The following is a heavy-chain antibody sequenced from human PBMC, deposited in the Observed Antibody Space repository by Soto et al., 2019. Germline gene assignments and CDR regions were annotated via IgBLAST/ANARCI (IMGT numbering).Heavy chain of an antibody. D-gene: IGHD4-4*01. CDR1: GYSFSTYW. V-gene: IGHV5-51*01. Sequence: PGESLKISCQISGYSFSTYWLAWVRQMPGKGLELMGLIYPADSDTRYSTSFQGQVTLSADKSITTAYLHLSNLKASDTAMYYCARSWNDFGTYGAFDDWGQGTRVTVSS. CDR3: ARSWNDFGTYGAFDD. J-gene: IGHJ4*02. CDR2: IYPADSDT.